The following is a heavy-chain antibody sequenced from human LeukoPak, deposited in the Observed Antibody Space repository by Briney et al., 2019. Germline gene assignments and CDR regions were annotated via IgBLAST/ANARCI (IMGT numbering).Heavy chain of an antibody. CDR2: INLNSGGT. Sequence: ASVKVSCKTSGFTFTGYYVHWVRQAPGQGLEWMGWINLNSGGTTYAQNFQGRVTMTRDTSISTAYMELSRLRSDDTAVYYCARDIGGGSGWFDPWGQGTLVTVSS. D-gene: IGHD3-16*01. J-gene: IGHJ5*02. CDR1: GFTFTGYY. V-gene: IGHV1-2*02. CDR3: ARDIGGGSGWFDP.